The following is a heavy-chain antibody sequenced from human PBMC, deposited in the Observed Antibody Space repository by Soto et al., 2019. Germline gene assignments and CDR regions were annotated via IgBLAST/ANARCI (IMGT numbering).Heavy chain of an antibody. V-gene: IGHV4-59*01. CDR3: ARGTSWQLPFDY. CDR2: ISYSGST. CDR1: SDSISSYY. Sequence: QVQLQESGPGLVKPSETLSLTCTVSSDSISSYYWSWIRQPPGKRLEWIGYISYSGSTDYNPSLKSRVTISGDTSKNQFSLKVNSVTAADTAVYYCARGTSWQLPFDYWGQGTLVTVSS. D-gene: IGHD6-13*01. J-gene: IGHJ4*02.